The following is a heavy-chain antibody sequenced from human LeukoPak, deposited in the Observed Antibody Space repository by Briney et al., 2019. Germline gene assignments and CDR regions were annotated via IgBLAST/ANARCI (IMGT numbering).Heavy chain of an antibody. CDR1: GGSISSYY. Sequence: PSETLSLTCTVSGGSISSYYWSWIRQPPGKGLEWIGYIYYSGSTNYNPSLKSRVTISVDTSKNQFSLKLSSVTAADTAVYYCARMQVGTTRGGWGQGTLVTVSS. CDR3: ARMQVGTTRGG. D-gene: IGHD1-1*01. V-gene: IGHV4-59*12. CDR2: IYYSGST. J-gene: IGHJ4*02.